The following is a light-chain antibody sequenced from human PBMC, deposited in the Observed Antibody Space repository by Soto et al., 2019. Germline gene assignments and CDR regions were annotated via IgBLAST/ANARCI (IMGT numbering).Light chain of an antibody. CDR2: AAS. CDR3: QQSFTTPRT. CDR1: QNIDMY. J-gene: IGKJ1*01. Sequence: DIHMTQSPSSLSPSVGDTVTITCRASQNIDMYLNWYRQTPGKAPKVLIFAASNLQSGVPSRFSGSGSGTDFTLTITSLQPEDFATYYCQQSFTTPRTFGQGTKVDIK. V-gene: IGKV1-39*01.